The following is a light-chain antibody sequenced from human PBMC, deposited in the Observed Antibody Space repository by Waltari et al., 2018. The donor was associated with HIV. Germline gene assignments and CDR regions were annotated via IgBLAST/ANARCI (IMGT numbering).Light chain of an antibody. CDR1: SSNIGSKY. V-gene: IGLV1-47*01. CDR2: RNN. J-gene: IGLJ2*01. Sequence: QSVLTQQPSASGTPGQRVTISCSGSSSNIGSKYAYWYQQLPGPAPNILISRNNPRPSGVPDRFSGSKSGTSASLAISGLRSEDEADYYCAAWDDSLSGVVFGGGTKLTVL. CDR3: AAWDDSLSGVV.